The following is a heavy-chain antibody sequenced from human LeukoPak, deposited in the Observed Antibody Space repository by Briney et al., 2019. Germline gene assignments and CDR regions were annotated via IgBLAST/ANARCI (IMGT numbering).Heavy chain of an antibody. CDR2: INSDGSST. Sequence: QPGGSLRLSCAASGFTFSSYWMHWVRQAPGKGLVWVSRINSDGSSTSYADSVKGRFTISRDNAKSTLYLQMNSLRAEDTAAYYCARSYYDSSGYYRRTPFENWGQGTLVTVSS. J-gene: IGHJ4*02. D-gene: IGHD3-22*01. CDR1: GFTFSSYW. V-gene: IGHV3-74*01. CDR3: ARSYYDSSGYYRRTPFEN.